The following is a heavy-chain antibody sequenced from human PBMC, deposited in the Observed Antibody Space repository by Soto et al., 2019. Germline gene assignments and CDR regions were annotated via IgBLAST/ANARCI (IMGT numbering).Heavy chain of an antibody. D-gene: IGHD3-3*01. CDR1: GGSISSGGYS. Sequence: SETLSLTCAVSGGSISSGGYSWSWIRQPPGKGLEWIGYIYHSGSTYYNPSLKSRVTISVDRSKNQFSLKLSSVTAADTAVYYCVRGSYYDFWSGYYYNWFDPWGQGTLVTISS. V-gene: IGHV4-30-2*01. CDR3: VRGSYYDFWSGYYYNWFDP. J-gene: IGHJ5*02. CDR2: IYHSGST.